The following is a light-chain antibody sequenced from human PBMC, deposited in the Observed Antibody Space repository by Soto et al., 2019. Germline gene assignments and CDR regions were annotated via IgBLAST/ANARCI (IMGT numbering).Light chain of an antibody. J-gene: IGKJ1*01. CDR3: QQYNSYWT. CDR2: KAS. CDR1: QNINSW. Sequence: DIQMTQSPSTLSASVGDRVTITCRASQNINSWLAWYQQKPGKAPKLLIYKASSLESGVPLRFSGSGSGTEFTLTISSLQPDESATYYCQQYNSYWTFGQGTKVEIK. V-gene: IGKV1-5*03.